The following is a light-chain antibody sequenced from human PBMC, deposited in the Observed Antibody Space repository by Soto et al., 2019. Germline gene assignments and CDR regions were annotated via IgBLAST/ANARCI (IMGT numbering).Light chain of an antibody. CDR2: DAS. Sequence: EIVMTQSPGTLSVSPGERATLSCRASQTVSYKLAWYQQKPGQTPRLVIFDASSRATDVPATFSGSGSGTEFTLTISSLQSEDFAVYYCKQYNNWPYTFGQGTKLEIK. V-gene: IGKV3-15*01. CDR3: KQYNNWPYT. CDR1: QTVSYK. J-gene: IGKJ2*01.